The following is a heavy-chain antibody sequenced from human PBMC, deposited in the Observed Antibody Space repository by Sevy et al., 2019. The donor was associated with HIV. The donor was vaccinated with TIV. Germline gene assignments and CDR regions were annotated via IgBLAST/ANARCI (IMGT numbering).Heavy chain of an antibody. J-gene: IGHJ6*02. CDR2: TRNKANSYTT. D-gene: IGHD3-3*01. CDR3: AREAVYYDFWSGYYSNYYYGMDV. V-gene: IGHV3-72*01. Sequence: GGSLRLSCAASGFTFGDHYMDWVRQAPGKGLEWVGRTRNKANSYTTEYAASVKGRFTISRDDSKNSLYLQMNSLKTEDTAVYYCAREAVYYDFWSGYYSNYYYGMDVWGQGTTVTVSS. CDR1: GFTFGDHY.